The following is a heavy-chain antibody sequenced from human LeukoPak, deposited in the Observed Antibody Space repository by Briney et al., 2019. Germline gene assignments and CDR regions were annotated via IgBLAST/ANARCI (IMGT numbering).Heavy chain of an antibody. CDR3: ARSRNGHDH. CDR2: ISSSGSTI. D-gene: IGHD5-24*01. CDR1: GFTFSSYE. J-gene: IGHJ5*02. Sequence: GGSLRLSCAASGFTFSSYEMNWVRQTPGKGLEWVSYISSSGSTIYYTDSVKGRFTISRDNAKNLLYMQMNSLRAEDTAVYYCARSRNGHDHWGQGTLVTVSS. V-gene: IGHV3-48*03.